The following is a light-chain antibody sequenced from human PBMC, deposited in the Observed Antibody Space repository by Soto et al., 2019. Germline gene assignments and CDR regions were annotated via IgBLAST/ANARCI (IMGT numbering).Light chain of an antibody. V-gene: IGKV3-15*01. CDR3: QQYNNWPWT. J-gene: IGKJ1*01. CDR2: AAS. CDR1: QSVSIN. Sequence: EIVMTQCPATLSVSPGERATLSCRAGQSVSINLAWYQQKPGQAPRLLIYAASARATGIPARFSGSGSGTEFTLTISSLQSEDFAVYYCQQYNNWPWTFGQGTKVEIK.